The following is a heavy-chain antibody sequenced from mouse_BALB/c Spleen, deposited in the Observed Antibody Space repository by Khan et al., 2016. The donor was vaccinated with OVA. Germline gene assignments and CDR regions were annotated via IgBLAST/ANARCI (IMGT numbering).Heavy chain of an antibody. Sequence: EVELVESGGGLVQSGGSRKLSCAASGFTFTSYGMHWIRQAPEKGLEWVAYISSDSNTIYYADTVKGRFTISRDNPKNTLFLQMTSLRSEDTAMYFVETPLYYWYCFDYWGQGTTLTVSS. CDR2: ISSDSNTI. CDR3: ETPLYYWYCFDY. V-gene: IGHV5-17*02. J-gene: IGHJ2*01. CDR1: GFTFTSYG. D-gene: IGHD1-1*01.